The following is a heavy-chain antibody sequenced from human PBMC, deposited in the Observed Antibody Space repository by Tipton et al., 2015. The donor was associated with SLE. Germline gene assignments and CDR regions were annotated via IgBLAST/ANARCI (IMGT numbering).Heavy chain of an antibody. CDR1: GGSISSSSYY. CDR2: IYYSGST. Sequence: TLSLTCTVSGGSISSSSYYWGWIRQPPGKGLEWIGSIYYSGSTNHNPSLKSRVTISVDTSKNQFSLRLSSVTAADTAVYYCARDYYGSGFDAFDIWGQGTMVTVSS. CDR3: ARDYYGSGFDAFDI. J-gene: IGHJ3*02. D-gene: IGHD3-10*01. V-gene: IGHV4-39*07.